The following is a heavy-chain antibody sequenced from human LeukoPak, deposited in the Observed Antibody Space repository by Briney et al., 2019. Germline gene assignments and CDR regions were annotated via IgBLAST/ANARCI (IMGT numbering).Heavy chain of an antibody. D-gene: IGHD4-11*01. CDR1: GFTFSSYA. V-gene: IGHV3-64*01. J-gene: IGHJ4*02. Sequence: QAGGSLRLSCAASGFTFSSYAMHWVRQAPGKGLEYVSAISSNGGSTYYANSVKGRFTTSRDNSKNTLYLQMGSLRAEDMAVYYCARGSHLRQSYLDYWGQGTLVTVSS. CDR3: ARGSHLRQSYLDY. CDR2: ISSNGGST.